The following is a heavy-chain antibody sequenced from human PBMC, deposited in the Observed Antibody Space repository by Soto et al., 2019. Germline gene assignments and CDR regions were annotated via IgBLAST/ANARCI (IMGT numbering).Heavy chain of an antibody. V-gene: IGHV3-23*01. Sequence: EVQLLESGGGLVQPGGSLRLSCAASGFTFSSYAMSWVRQAPGKGLEWVSAISGSGGSTYYADSVKGRFTISRDNSKNTMYLERKSLRPEDTAVDYCAKDNRGSSYGQSGKPTNYYYSGMDVWGQGTTVTVSS. D-gene: IGHD5-18*01. CDR2: ISGSGGST. CDR1: GFTFSSYA. J-gene: IGHJ6*02. CDR3: AKDNRGSSYGQSGKPTNYYYSGMDV.